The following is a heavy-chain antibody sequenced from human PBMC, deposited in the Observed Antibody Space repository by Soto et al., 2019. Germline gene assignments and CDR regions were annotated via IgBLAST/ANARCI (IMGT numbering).Heavy chain of an antibody. CDR2: ITGSAALT. J-gene: IGHJ3*02. Sequence: PGGSPRLSCAASGFIFTRNAMSWVRQAPGKGLEWLAHITGSAALTYHADSVKGRFTISRDTSKNTVYLQMNSLRDEDTAIYYCAGRIVPSSWTLDIWGQGTMVTVSS. CDR1: GFIFTRNA. CDR3: AGRIVPSSWTLDI. V-gene: IGHV3-23*01. D-gene: IGHD1-26*01.